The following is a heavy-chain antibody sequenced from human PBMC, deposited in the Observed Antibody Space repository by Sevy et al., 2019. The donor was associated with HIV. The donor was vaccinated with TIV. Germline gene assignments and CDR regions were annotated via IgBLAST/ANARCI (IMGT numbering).Heavy chain of an antibody. CDR3: ARFLSTSYYYYYAMDV. V-gene: IGHV1-8*01. CDR2: MNPNSGNT. CDR1: GYTFTSYD. Sequence: ASVKVSCRASGYTFTSYDINWVRQATGQGLERMGWMNPNSGNTGYAQKFQGRVTMTRNTSISTAYMELSSLRSEDTAVYYCARFLSTSYYYYYAMDVWGQGTTVTVSS. J-gene: IGHJ6*02. D-gene: IGHD2-2*01.